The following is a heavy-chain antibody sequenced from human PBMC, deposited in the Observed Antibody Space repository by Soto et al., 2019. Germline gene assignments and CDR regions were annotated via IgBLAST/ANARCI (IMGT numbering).Heavy chain of an antibody. CDR1: RFSLTTTGVG. V-gene: IGHV2-5*02. CDR2: IYWDDDR. Sequence: QITLKESGPTLVRPTQTLTLTCTFSRFSLTTTGVGVGWIRQPPGEALDWLAVIYWDDDRRYSPSLRSRLTITKDTSKNQVVLTMTNMDPVDTATYYCAHIIITYGGVIGDDAFDIWGQGTLVTVSS. J-gene: IGHJ3*02. D-gene: IGHD3-16*02. CDR3: AHIIITYGGVIGDDAFDI.